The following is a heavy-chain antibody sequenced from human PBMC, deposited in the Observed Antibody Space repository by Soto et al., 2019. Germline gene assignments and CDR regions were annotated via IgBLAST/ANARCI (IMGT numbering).Heavy chain of an antibody. CDR2: IYWDDDK. V-gene: IGHV2-5*02. CDR3: AHRFDWYYFNF. D-gene: IGHD3-9*01. J-gene: IGHJ4*02. Sequence: QISLKESGPTLVKPTQTLTLTCTFSGFSLSTSEVGVGWFRQPPGKALEWLALIYWDDDKRYSPSLKSRLTITKDTSKNQVVLTVTNMDPVDTATYYCAHRFDWYYFNFWGQGTLVTVSS. CDR1: GFSLSTSEVG.